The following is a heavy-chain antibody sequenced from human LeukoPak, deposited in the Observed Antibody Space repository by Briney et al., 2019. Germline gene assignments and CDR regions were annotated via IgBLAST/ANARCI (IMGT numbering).Heavy chain of an antibody. Sequence: ASVKVSCKASGYTFDTYGISWVRQAPGQGLEWMGWISVYNGHTNYARKLQGRVTMTTDTSTSTVYMELSSLRSEDTAVYYCARDLGSSSSNNWFDPWGQGTLVTVSS. CDR1: GYTFDTYG. CDR3: ARDLGSSSSNNWFDP. J-gene: IGHJ5*02. D-gene: IGHD6-6*01. V-gene: IGHV1-18*01. CDR2: ISVYNGHT.